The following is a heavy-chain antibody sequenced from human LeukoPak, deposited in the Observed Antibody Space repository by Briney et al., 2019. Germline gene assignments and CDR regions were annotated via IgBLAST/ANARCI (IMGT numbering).Heavy chain of an antibody. D-gene: IGHD6-13*01. CDR2: INHSGST. V-gene: IGHV4-34*01. CDR3: ARYARDSSSWYYFDY. CDR1: GGSFSGYY. J-gene: IGHJ4*02. Sequence: SETLSLTCAVYGGSFSGYYWSWIRQPPGKGLEWIGEINHSGSTNYNPSLKSRVTISVDTSKNQFSLKLSSVTAADTAVYYCARYARDSSSWYYFDYWGQGTLVTVSS.